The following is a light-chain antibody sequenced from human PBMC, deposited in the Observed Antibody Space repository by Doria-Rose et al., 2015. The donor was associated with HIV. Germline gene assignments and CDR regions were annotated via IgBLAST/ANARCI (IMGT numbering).Light chain of an antibody. Sequence: QSPLSLPVSPGQPASISCRSSQSILHTIGYNYLYWYLQKPGQSPQLLIYLGSNRASGVPDRFSGSGSGTDFTLKISRVEAEDVGVYYCMQALQTPYTFRQGTKLEIK. J-gene: IGKJ2*01. CDR1: QSILHTIGYNY. V-gene: IGKV2-28*01. CDR3: MQALQTPYT. CDR2: LGS.